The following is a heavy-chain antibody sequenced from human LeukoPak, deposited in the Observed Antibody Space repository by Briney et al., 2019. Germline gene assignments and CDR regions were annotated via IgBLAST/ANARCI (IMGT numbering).Heavy chain of an antibody. J-gene: IGHJ1*01. CDR2: ISSSGSTI. D-gene: IGHD1-26*01. CDR1: GFTFSSYE. V-gene: IGHV3-48*03. Sequence: GGSLRLSCAASGFTFSSYEMNWVRQAPGKGLEWVSYISSSGSTIYYADSVKGRFTISRDNSKNTLYLQMNSLRAEDTAVYYCAKDPFWGGSYPAEYFQHWGQGTLVTVSS. CDR3: AKDPFWGGSYPAEYFQH.